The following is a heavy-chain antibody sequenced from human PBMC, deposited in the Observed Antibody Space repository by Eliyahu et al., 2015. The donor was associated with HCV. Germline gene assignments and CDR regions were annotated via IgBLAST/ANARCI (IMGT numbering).Heavy chain of an antibody. CDR3: ARDYFDY. V-gene: IGHV3-7*01. CDR2: IKQDGSEK. CDR1: GFTFSNYW. Sequence: EVQLVESGGGLVQPGGSLXLACXASGFTFSNYWMSXVRQAPGKGLEWVANIKQDGSEKYYVDSVKGRFTXSRDXAKNSLYLQMNSLRAEDTAVYYCARDYFDYWGQGTLVTVSS. J-gene: IGHJ4*02.